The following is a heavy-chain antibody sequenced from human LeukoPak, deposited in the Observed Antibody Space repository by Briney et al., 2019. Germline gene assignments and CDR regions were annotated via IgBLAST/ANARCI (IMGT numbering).Heavy chain of an antibody. J-gene: IGHJ5*02. D-gene: IGHD6-6*01. CDR2: INPSGGST. V-gene: IGHV1-46*01. CDR3: ARDQAGGSSAFDP. Sequence: GASVKVSCKASGYTFTAYYIHWVRQAPGQGLEWMGIINPSGGSTSYAQKFQGRVTMTRDTSTSTVYMELSSLRSEDTAVYYCARDQAGGSSAFDPWGQGTLVTVSS. CDR1: GYTFTAYY.